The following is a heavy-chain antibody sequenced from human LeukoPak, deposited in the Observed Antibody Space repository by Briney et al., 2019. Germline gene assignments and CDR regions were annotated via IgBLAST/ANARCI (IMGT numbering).Heavy chain of an antibody. V-gene: IGHV4-39*01. CDR2: ISYGGTT. CDR1: GGSISSSTYY. D-gene: IGHD2-15*01. Sequence: SETLPLTCTVSGGSISSSTYYWGWIRQPPGKGLEWIGSISYGGTTYYNPSLNSRVTISVDTSKNQFSLRLSSVTAADTAVYYCARLVGYYYYYMDVWGKGTTVTVSS. J-gene: IGHJ6*03. CDR3: ARLVGYYYYYMDV.